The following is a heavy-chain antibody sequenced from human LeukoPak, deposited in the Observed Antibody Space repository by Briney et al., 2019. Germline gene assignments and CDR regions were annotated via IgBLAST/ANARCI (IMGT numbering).Heavy chain of an antibody. V-gene: IGHV3-23*01. Sequence: PGGSLRLSCAVSGFTFSTYAMTWVRQAPGKGLEWVSGISGSGDTTNYADSVKGRFTISRDNSKNTLYLQMNSLRVEDTAVYFCANGSGGGYPGLVYWGQGTLAIVSS. CDR2: ISGSGDTT. D-gene: IGHD3-22*01. CDR3: ANGSGGGYPGLVY. CDR1: GFTFSTYA. J-gene: IGHJ4*02.